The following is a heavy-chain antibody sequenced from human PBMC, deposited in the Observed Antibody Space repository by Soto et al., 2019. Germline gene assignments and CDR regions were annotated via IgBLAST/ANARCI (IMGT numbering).Heavy chain of an antibody. CDR2: IGGSGITP. CDR3: AKGFIVVVTVIRPDDAFDV. D-gene: IGHD2-21*02. Sequence: EVQLLESGGGLVQPGGSLRLSCAASGFTFSSYSMSWVRQAPGKGLEWVSAIGGSGITPYYADSVKGRFTVSREPSKSTVFLEMKSLRAEDTAVYYCAKGFIVVVTVIRPDDAFDVWGQGTLVTVSS. V-gene: IGHV3-23*01. CDR1: GFTFSSYS. J-gene: IGHJ3*01.